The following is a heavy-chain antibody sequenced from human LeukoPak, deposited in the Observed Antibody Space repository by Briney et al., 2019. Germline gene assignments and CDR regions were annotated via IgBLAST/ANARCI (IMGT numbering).Heavy chain of an antibody. CDR3: ARDVPDFWSGFDS. CDR2: ISGNDGAT. J-gene: IGHJ4*02. D-gene: IGHD3-3*01. Sequence: ASVKVSCKASGYPFNTYGLIWVRQAPGQGLEWMGQISGNDGATKYAQRFQGRVTMTTDTATSTAYLELTSLTSDDTAVYYCARDVPDFWSGFDSWGQGTLVTVSP. CDR1: GYPFNTYG. V-gene: IGHV1-18*04.